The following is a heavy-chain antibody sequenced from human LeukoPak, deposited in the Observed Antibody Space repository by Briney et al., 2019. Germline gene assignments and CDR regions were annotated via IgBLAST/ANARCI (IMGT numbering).Heavy chain of an antibody. CDR1: GLTLSNYA. CDR3: VRKYFYYMDV. J-gene: IGHJ6*03. V-gene: IGHV3-23*01. CDR2: ISTSGSST. Sequence: PGGSLRLSCAASGLTLSNYAMCWVRQAPGKGLEWLSYISTSGSSTSYADSVKGRFTSSRDNSKNTLFLQMSSLRAEDTAVYYCVRKYFYYMDVWGKGTTVTVSS.